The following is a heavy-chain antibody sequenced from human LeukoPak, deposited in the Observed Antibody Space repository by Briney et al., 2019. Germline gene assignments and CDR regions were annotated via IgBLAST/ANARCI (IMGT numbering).Heavy chain of an antibody. CDR1: GGXXSGYY. J-gene: IGHJ6*02. Sequence: XLXXXXYGGXXSGYYWSWIRQPPGKGLEWIGEINHSGSTNYNPSLKSRVTISVDTSKNQFSLNLSSVTAADMAVYFCARHSSSWTYGMDVWGQGTTVTVSS. CDR3: ARHSSSWTYGMDV. V-gene: IGHV4-34*09. CDR2: INHSGST. D-gene: IGHD6-13*01.